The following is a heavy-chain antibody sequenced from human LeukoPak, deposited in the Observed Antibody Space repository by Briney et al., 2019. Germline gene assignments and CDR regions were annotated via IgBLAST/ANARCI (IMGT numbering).Heavy chain of an antibody. CDR3: VANYGDYVFDH. J-gene: IGHJ4*02. Sequence: PSETLSLTCTVSGGSISSYYWSWIRQPPGKGLEWIGYIYYSGSTNYNPSLKSRVTISVDTSKNQFSLKLSSVTAADTAVYYCVANYGDYVFDHWGQGTLVTVSS. V-gene: IGHV4-59*01. CDR1: GGSISSYY. CDR2: IYYSGST. D-gene: IGHD4-17*01.